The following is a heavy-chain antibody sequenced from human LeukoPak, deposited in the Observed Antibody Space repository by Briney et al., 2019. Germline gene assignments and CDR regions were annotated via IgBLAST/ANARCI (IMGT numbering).Heavy chain of an antibody. CDR2: IYHSGST. J-gene: IGHJ4*02. CDR3: AREGLCSGGSCTFDY. D-gene: IGHD2-15*01. V-gene: IGHV4-38-2*02. Sequence: PSETLSLTCAVYGGSFSGYYWGWIRQPPGKGLEWIGSIYHSGSTYYNPSPKSRVTISVDTSKNQFSLKLSSVTAADTAVYYCAREGLCSGGSCTFDYWGQGTLVTVSS. CDR1: GGSFSGYY.